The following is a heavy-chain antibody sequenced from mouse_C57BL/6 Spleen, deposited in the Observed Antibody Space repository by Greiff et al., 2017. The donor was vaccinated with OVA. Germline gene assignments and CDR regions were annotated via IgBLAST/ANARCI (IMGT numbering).Heavy chain of an antibody. J-gene: IGHJ2*01. D-gene: IGHD1-1*01. CDR1: GYTFTSYG. Sequence: VQLQQSGAELARPGASVKLSCKASGYTFTSYGISWVKQRTGQGLEWIGEIYPRSGNTYYNEKFKGKATLTADKSSSTAYMELRSLTSEDSAVYFCARGRGTVGPPYFDYWGQGTTLTVSS. V-gene: IGHV1-81*01. CDR3: ARGRGTVGPPYFDY. CDR2: IYPRSGNT.